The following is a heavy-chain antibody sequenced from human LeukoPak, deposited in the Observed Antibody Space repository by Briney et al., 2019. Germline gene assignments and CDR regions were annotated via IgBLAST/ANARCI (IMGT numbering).Heavy chain of an antibody. Sequence: PSQTLSLTCTVSGGSISSGANYWSWIRQPPGRGLEWIGYISHNESAYYSPSLESRITISVDRSKNQFSLKLKSVTAADTAVYYCARHLDYYGSGIYEYWGQGTLVTVSS. CDR2: ISHNESA. J-gene: IGHJ4*02. D-gene: IGHD3-10*01. CDR1: GGSISSGANY. V-gene: IGHV4-30-2*01. CDR3: ARHLDYYGSGIYEY.